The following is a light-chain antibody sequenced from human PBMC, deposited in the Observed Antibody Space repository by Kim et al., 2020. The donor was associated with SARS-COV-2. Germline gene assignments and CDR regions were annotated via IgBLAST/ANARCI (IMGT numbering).Light chain of an antibody. J-gene: IGKJ2*01. CDR1: QNISSC. V-gene: IGKV1-39*01. Sequence: GESVHYHARASQNISSCLNWYKQKPGKAPTSLFYAAPSLKSGAPSRFSGSGSGTDSTLTISSLQPEDLATYYCQQCYSPPNTFGQGTKLEI. CDR3: QQCYSPPNT. CDR2: AAP.